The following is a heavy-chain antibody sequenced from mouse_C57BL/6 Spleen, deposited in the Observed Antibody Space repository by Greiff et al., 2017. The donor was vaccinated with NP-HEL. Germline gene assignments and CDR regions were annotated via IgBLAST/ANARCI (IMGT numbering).Heavy chain of an antibody. D-gene: IGHD2-3*01. CDR3: AFYDYVDY. V-gene: IGHV14-2*01. J-gene: IGHJ2*01. CDR2: IDPEDGET. CDR1: GFNINDYY. Sequence: VQLQESGAELVKPGASVKLSCTASGFNINDYYMHWVKQRTEQGLEWIGRIDPEDGETKYASKFQGKATITADTSSNTAYLQLSSLTSEYTAVYYCAFYDYVDYWGQGTTLTVSS.